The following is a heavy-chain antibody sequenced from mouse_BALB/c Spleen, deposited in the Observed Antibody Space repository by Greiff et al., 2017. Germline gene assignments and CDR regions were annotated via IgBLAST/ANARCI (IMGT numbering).Heavy chain of an antibody. V-gene: IGHV3-8*02. CDR1: GDSITSGY. CDR3: ARSLLYLYAMDY. Sequence: EVKVEESGPSLVKPSQTLSLTCSVTGDSITSGYWNWIRKFPGNKLEYMGYISYSGSTYYNPSLKSRISITRDTSKNQYYLQLNSVTTEDTATYYCARSLLYLYAMDYWGQGTSVTVSS. CDR2: ISYSGST. D-gene: IGHD5-5*01. J-gene: IGHJ4*01.